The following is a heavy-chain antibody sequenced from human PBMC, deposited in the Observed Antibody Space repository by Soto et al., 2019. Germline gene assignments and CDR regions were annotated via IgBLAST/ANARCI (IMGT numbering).Heavy chain of an antibody. D-gene: IGHD2-2*01. CDR1: GGSISSSNYY. Sequence: SETLSLTCTVSGGSISSSNYYWGWIRQPPGKGLEWIGSIYYSGSTYYNPSLKSRVTISVDTSKNQFSLKLSSVTAADTAVYYCARLPIPGDYYYYMDVWGKGTTVTVSS. CDR3: ARLPIPGDYYYYMDV. CDR2: IYYSGST. J-gene: IGHJ6*03. V-gene: IGHV4-39*01.